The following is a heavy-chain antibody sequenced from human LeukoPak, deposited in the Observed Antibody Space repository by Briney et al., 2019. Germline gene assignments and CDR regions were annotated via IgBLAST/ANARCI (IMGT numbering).Heavy chain of an antibody. CDR2: IRYDGSNK. V-gene: IGHV3-30*02. CDR1: GFIFSSYG. Sequence: GGSLRLSCAASGFIFSSYGMHWVRQAPGKGLEWVAFIRYDGSNKYYVDSVKGRFTISRDNSKNTLYLQMNSLRAEDTAVYFCAKDKDPWKSTSIPDFDYWGQGTLVTVSS. D-gene: IGHD2-2*01. J-gene: IGHJ4*02. CDR3: AKDKDPWKSTSIPDFDY.